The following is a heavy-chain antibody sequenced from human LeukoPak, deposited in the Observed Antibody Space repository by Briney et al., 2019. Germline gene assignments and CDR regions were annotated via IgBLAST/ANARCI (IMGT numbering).Heavy chain of an antibody. Sequence: SETLSLTCTVSGYSISSGYYWGWIRQPPGKELEWIGSIYHSGSTYYNPSLKSRVTISVDTSKNQFSLKLSSVTAADTAVYYCASETPYGDYDSWGQGTLVTVSS. D-gene: IGHD4-17*01. CDR3: ASETPYGDYDS. V-gene: IGHV4-38-2*02. CDR1: GYSISSGYY. CDR2: IYHSGST. J-gene: IGHJ4*02.